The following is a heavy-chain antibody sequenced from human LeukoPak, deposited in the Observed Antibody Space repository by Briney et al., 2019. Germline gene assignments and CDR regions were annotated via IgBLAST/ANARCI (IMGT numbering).Heavy chain of an antibody. CDR3: AREYSSSWCFDY. Sequence: HPGGSLRLSCAASGFTFSSYGMHWVRQAPGKGLEWVAVIWYDGSNKYYADSVKGRFTISRDNSKNTLYLRMNSLRAEDTAVYYCAREYSSSWCFDYWGQGTLVTVSS. D-gene: IGHD6-13*01. CDR1: GFTFSSYG. CDR2: IWYDGSNK. J-gene: IGHJ4*02. V-gene: IGHV3-33*01.